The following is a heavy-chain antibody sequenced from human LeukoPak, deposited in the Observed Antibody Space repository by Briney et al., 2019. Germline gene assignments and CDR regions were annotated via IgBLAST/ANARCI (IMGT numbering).Heavy chain of an antibody. J-gene: IGHJ4*02. D-gene: IGHD6-6*01. Sequence: GESLKISCKGSGYNFTNYWIAWVRQMPGKGLEWMGIIYPGDSDTRYSPSFQGQVTISADKSISTAYLQWSSLKASDTAMYYCARAVIAARPPDYFDYWGQGTLVTVSS. CDR3: ARAVIAARPPDYFDY. CDR2: IYPGDSDT. CDR1: GYNFTNYW. V-gene: IGHV5-51*01.